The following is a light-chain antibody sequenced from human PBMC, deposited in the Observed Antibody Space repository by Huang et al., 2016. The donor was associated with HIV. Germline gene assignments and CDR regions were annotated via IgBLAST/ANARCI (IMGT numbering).Light chain of an antibody. CDR1: QRIGTN. V-gene: IGKV3-15*01. J-gene: IGKJ1*01. CDR2: GGS. Sequence: EIVMTQSPATLSLSPGEIATLACRASQRIGTNLAWYQQNPGQAPRLLIYGGSTRARGIPDRVSGSGSGKECTLPIYSLQAEDFAVYYCQQYQVWPPATFGQGTRVEIK. CDR3: QQYQVWPPAT.